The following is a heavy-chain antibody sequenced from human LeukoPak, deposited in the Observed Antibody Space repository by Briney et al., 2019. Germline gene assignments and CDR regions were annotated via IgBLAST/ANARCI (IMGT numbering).Heavy chain of an antibody. V-gene: IGHV4-4*07. CDR2: IYTSGST. CDR1: GGSISRHS. J-gene: IGHJ4*02. CDR3: ARGFGAAAGDY. Sequence: SETLSLTCTVSGGSISRHSWSWIRQPAGNGLESFGRIYTSGSTNYNPSLKSRVTMSVDTSKNQFSLKLSSVTAADTAVYYCARGFGAAAGDYWGQGTLVTVSS. D-gene: IGHD6-13*01.